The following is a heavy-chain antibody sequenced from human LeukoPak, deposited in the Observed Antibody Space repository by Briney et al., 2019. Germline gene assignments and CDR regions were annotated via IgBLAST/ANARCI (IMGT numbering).Heavy chain of an antibody. J-gene: IGHJ4*02. Sequence: SETLSLTCAVYGGSFSGYYWSWIRQHPGKGLEWIGYIYYSGSTYYNPSLKSRVTISVDTSKNQFSPKLSSVTAADTAVYYCARSLGYCSGGSCYGYFDYWGQGTLVIVSS. CDR1: GGSFSGYY. CDR3: ARSLGYCSGGSCYGYFDY. CDR2: IYYSGST. D-gene: IGHD2-15*01. V-gene: IGHV4-31*11.